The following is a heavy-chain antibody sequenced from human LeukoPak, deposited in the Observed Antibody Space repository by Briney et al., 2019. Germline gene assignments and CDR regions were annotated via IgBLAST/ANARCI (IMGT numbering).Heavy chain of an antibody. D-gene: IGHD3-16*01. Sequence: SETLSLTCAVYGGSFSGYYWSWIRQPPGKGLEWIGEINHSGSTNYNPSLKSRVTISVDTSKNQFSLKLSSVTAADTAVYYCARGIMGPGGYWGQGTLVTVSS. CDR3: ARGIMGPGGY. J-gene: IGHJ4*02. CDR1: GGSFSGYY. V-gene: IGHV4-34*01. CDR2: INHSGST.